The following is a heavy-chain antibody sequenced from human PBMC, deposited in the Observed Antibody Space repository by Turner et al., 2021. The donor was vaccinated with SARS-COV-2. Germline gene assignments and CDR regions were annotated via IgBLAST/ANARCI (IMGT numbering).Heavy chain of an antibody. CDR3: TTDPGQLVRGVILDY. J-gene: IGHJ4*02. CDR2: IKSKTDGGTI. V-gene: IGHV3-15*01. CDR1: GFTFTNAW. Sequence: EVQLVESGGGLLKPGGSLRLSCVASGFTFTNAWMSWVRQGPGKGLECVGRIKSKTDGGTIDYAAPVKGRFTISRDDSKNTLYLKMNSLKTEDTAVYYCTTDPGQLVRGVILDYWGQGTLVTVSS. D-gene: IGHD3-10*01.